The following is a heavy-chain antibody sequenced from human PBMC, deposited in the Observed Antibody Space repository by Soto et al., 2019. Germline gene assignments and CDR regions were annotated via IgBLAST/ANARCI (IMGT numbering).Heavy chain of an antibody. J-gene: IGHJ6*02. CDR3: ARTDRDFYGLDV. Sequence: EVQLVESGGGLVQPGGSLRLSCEASGFTFRNYDMHWVRQGTGKGLEWVSGISAAGDPDYADSVEGRFTICRENAQNSFFLPMNSLRVGDTAVYYCARTDRDFYGLDVWGQGTTVIVSS. V-gene: IGHV3-13*05. CDR1: GFTFRNYD. CDR2: ISAAGDP.